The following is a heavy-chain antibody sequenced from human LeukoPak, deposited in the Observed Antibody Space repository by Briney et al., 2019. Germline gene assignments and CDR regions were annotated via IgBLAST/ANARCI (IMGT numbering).Heavy chain of an antibody. V-gene: IGHV1-2*02. D-gene: IGHD6-13*01. CDR3: ATNFYSNSWSLTD. CDR1: GYTFTGYY. J-gene: IGHJ4*02. CDR2: INPKSGAT. Sequence: ASVKVSCKASGYTFTGYYIHCVRQAPGQGLEWMGWINPKSGATNYAQKFQGRVTMTRDTSINTAYMELNRLTSDDTAVYYCATNFYSNSWSLTDWGQGTLVTVSS.